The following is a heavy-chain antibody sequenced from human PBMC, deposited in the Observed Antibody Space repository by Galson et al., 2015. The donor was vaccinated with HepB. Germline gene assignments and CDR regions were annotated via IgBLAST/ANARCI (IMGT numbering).Heavy chain of an antibody. D-gene: IGHD2-21*01. J-gene: IGHJ5*02. CDR3: AKADRPRSSGWYAVIAIPGGWFDP. V-gene: IGHV3-23*01. Sequence: SLRLSCAASGFTFSSYAMSWVRQAPGKGLEWVSAISGSGGSTYYADSVKGRFTISRDNSKNTLYLQMNSLRAEDTAVYYCAKADRPRSSGWYAVIAIPGGWFDPWGQGTLVTVSS. CDR1: GFTFSSYA. CDR2: ISGSGGST.